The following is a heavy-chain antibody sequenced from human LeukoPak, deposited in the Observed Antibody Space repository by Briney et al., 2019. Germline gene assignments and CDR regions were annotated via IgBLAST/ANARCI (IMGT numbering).Heavy chain of an antibody. D-gene: IGHD3-10*01. J-gene: IGHJ6*02. CDR3: ARRQGFAVGMDV. CDR1: GYTFTSYG. CDR2: INPNSGGT. V-gene: IGHV1-2*02. Sequence: EASVKVSCKASGYTFTSYGISWVRQAPGQGLEWMGWINPNSGGTNYAQKFQGRVTMTRDTSISTAYMELSRLRSDDTAVYYCARRQGFAVGMDVWGQGTTDTVSS.